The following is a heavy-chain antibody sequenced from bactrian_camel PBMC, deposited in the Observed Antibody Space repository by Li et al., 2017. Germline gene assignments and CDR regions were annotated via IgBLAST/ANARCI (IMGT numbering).Heavy chain of an antibody. CDR3: AADRRPVGAGIEYCAPLKRYGY. CDR2: IDSDGTT. D-gene: IGHD6*01. J-gene: IGHJ4*01. CDR1: AYTDSSNC. Sequence: DVQLVESGGGSVQAGGSLRLSCVASAYTDSSNCVGWFRQAPGKEREGVAAIDSDGTTKYADSVKDRFTISKDNAKDTLYLQMNSLKPDDTAVYYCAADRRPVGAGIEYCAPLKRYGYRGQGTQVTVSS. V-gene: IGHV3S10*01.